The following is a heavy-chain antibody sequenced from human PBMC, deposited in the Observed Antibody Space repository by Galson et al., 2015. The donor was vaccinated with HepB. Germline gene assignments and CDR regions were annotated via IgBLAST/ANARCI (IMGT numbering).Heavy chain of an antibody. V-gene: IGHV2-5*02. CDR3: ARASGYRTGVDY. J-gene: IGHJ4*02. CDR1: GFSLSTSGVG. Sequence: PALVKPTQTLTLTCTFSGFSLSTSGVGVGWIRQPPGKALEWLALIYWDDDKRYSPSLKSRLTISKDTSKSQVVLTMTNMDPVDTATYYCARASGYRTGVDYWGQGTLVTVSS. CDR2: IYWDDDK. D-gene: IGHD2-8*02.